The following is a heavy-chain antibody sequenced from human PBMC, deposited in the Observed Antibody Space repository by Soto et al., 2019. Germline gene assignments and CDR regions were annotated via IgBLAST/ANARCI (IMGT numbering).Heavy chain of an antibody. CDR3: AKVVYSSSSELDY. D-gene: IGHD6-6*01. CDR1: GFTFSSYA. V-gene: IGHV3-23*01. J-gene: IGHJ4*02. Sequence: GGSLRLSCAASGFTFSSYAMSWVRQAPGKGLEWVSAISGSGGSTYYADSVKGRFTISRDNSKNKLYLQMNSLRAEDTAVYYCAKVVYSSSSELDYWGQGTLVTVSS. CDR2: ISGSGGST.